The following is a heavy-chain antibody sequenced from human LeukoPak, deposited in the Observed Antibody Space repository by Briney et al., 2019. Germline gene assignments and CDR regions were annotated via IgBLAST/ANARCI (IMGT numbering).Heavy chain of an antibody. J-gene: IGHJ6*02. Sequence: SETLSLTCTVSGGSISSYSWSWIRQPPGKGLEWIGYIYSSGSTNYNPSLKSRVTISVDTSKNQFSLKLSSVTATDTAVYYCARVETSNYYYGMDVWGQGTTVTVSS. CDR3: ARVETSNYYYGMDV. V-gene: IGHV4-59*01. CDR2: IYSSGST. CDR1: GGSISSYS.